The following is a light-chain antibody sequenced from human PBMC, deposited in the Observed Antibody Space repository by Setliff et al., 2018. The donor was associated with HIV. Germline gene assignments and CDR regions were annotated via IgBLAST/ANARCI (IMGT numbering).Light chain of an antibody. Sequence: QSALTQPASVSGSPGQSITISCTGTSSDVGGYNYVSWYQQHPGKAPELMIYDVSNRPSGVSNRFSGSKSGNTASPTISGLQAEDEADYYCASYTSSSTWVFGGGTKVTVL. CDR3: ASYTSSSTWV. V-gene: IGLV2-14*01. CDR1: SSDVGGYNY. CDR2: DVS. J-gene: IGLJ3*02.